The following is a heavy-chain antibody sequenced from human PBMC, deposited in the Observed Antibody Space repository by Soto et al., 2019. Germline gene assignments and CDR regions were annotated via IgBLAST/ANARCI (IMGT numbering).Heavy chain of an antibody. D-gene: IGHD1-7*01. J-gene: IGHJ3*02. CDR3: ARTITGTTDAFDI. CDR1: GFTFSSYS. Sequence: GSLRLSCAASGFTFSSYSMNWVRQAPGKGLEWVSSISSSSSYIYYADSVKGRFTISRDNAKNSLYLQMNSLRAEDTAVYYCARTITGTTDAFDIWGQGTMVTVSS. V-gene: IGHV3-21*01. CDR2: ISSSSSYI.